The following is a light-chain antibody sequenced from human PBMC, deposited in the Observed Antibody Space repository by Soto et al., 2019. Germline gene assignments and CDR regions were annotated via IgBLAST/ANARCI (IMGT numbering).Light chain of an antibody. CDR2: DES. CDR3: QQANTFPLA. V-gene: IGKV1-12*01. Sequence: DIPMTQSPSSVSASGGDRVTITCRASRTISTYLVWYQQQPGKAPNLLISDESSLQSGDPSRFSGSGSGTHFTLTISSLQPEDFASYHCQQANTFPLAFGQGNKVEIK. CDR1: RTISTY. J-gene: IGKJ1*01.